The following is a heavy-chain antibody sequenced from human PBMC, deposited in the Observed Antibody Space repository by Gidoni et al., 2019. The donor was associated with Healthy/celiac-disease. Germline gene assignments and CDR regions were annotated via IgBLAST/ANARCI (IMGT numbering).Heavy chain of an antibody. V-gene: IGHV3-73*02. J-gene: IGHJ4*02. CDR3: TRPLSEQDDYGDY. CDR2: IRSKANSYAT. Sequence: EVQLVESGGGLVQPGGSLKLSCAASGFTFSVSAMHWVRQASGKGLEWVGRIRSKANSYATAYAASVKGRFTISRDDSKNTAYLQMNSLKTEDTAVYYCTRPLSEQDDYGDYWGQGTLVTVSS. CDR1: GFTFSVSA.